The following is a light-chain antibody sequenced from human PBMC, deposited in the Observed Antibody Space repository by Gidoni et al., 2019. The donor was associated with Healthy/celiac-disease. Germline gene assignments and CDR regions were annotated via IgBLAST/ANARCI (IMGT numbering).Light chain of an antibody. Sequence: QSALTQTASVSGAPGQTLTISCTGTSSDVGSYNLVSWYQPHPGKAHKLIIYEGSKRPSGVSNRFSGSKSGNTASLTISGLQAEDAADYYCCSYAGSSTLIFGGGTKLTV. CDR2: EGS. CDR3: CSYAGSSTLI. V-gene: IGLV2-23*01. CDR1: SSDVGSYNL. J-gene: IGLJ2*01.